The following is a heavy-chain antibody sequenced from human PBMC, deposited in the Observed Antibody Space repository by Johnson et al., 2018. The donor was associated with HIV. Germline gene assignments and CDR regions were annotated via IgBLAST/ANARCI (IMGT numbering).Heavy chain of an antibody. CDR2: ISYDGSNQ. V-gene: IGHV3-30*04. J-gene: IGHJ3*02. CDR1: GFTFSSYA. CDR3: AKDGAAAGTVGADAFDI. D-gene: IGHD6-13*01. Sequence: QVQLVESGGGVVQPGRSLRLSCAASGFTFSSYAMHWFRQAPGKGLEWVAVISYDGSNQYYADSVKGRFTISRDNSKNTVFLQMNSLRAEDTAVYYCAKDGAAAGTVGADAFDIWGQGTMVTVSS.